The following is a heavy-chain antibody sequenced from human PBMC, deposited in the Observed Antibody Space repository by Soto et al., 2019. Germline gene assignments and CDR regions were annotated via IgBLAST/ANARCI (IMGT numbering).Heavy chain of an antibody. Sequence: ASVKVSCKASGGTFSSYTISWVRQAPGQGLEWMGRIIPILGIANYAQKFQGRVTITADKSTSTAYMELSSLRSEDTAVYYCARDRGYGCSTSCYHDNLFYSRAQGTLVPVSS. D-gene: IGHD2-2*01. J-gene: IGHJ5*01. CDR2: IIPILGIA. CDR3: ARDRGYGCSTSCYHDNLFYS. V-gene: IGHV1-69*04. CDR1: GGTFSSYT.